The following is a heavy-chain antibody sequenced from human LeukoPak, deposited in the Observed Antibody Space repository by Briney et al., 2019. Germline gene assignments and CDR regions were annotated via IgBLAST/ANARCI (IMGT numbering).Heavy chain of an antibody. D-gene: IGHD3-22*01. V-gene: IGHV1-46*01. CDR3: ARGVTYYYDSSGKSELDY. CDR2: INPSGGST. CDR1: GYTFTSYY. J-gene: IGHJ4*02. Sequence: ASVKVSCKASGYTFTSYYMHWVRQAPGQGLEWMGIINPSGGSTSYAQKFQGRVTMTRDTSTSTVYMELSSLRSEDTAVYYCARGVTYYYDSSGKSELDYWGQGTLVTVSS.